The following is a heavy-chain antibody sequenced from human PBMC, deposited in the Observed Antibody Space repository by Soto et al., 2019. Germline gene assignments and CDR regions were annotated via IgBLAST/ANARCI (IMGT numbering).Heavy chain of an antibody. Sequence: PGGSLRLSSATSGLTFSSYGIHWVRQAPGKGLEWVAVISYDGSNKYYADSVKGRFTISRDNSKNTLYLQMNSLRAEDTAVYYCAKDPFDYWGQGTLVTVSS. CDR2: ISYDGSNK. CDR1: GLTFSSYG. V-gene: IGHV3-30*18. CDR3: AKDPFDY. J-gene: IGHJ4*02.